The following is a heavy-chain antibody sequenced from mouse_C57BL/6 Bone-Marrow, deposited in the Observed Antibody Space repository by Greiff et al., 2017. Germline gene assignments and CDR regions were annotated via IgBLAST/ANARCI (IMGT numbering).Heavy chain of an antibody. V-gene: IGHV2-6*03. CDR2: IWSDGST. J-gene: IGHJ4*01. D-gene: IGHD4-1*01. Sequence: VMLVESGPGLVAPSQSLSITCTVSGFSLTSYGVPWVRQPPGTGLEWLVVIWSDGSTTYNSALKSRLSISKDNSKSQVFLKMNSLQTDDTAMYYCARYPGIYYYAMDYWGQGTSVTVSS. CDR3: ARYPGIYYYAMDY. CDR1: GFSLTSYG.